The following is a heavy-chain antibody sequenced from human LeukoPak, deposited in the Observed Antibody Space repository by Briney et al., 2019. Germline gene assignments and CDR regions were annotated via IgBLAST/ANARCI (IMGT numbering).Heavy chain of an antibody. D-gene: IGHD7-27*01. V-gene: IGHV3-11*01. J-gene: IGHJ4*02. CDR1: GFTFSDHY. CDR2: ISSSGSNI. Sequence: GGSLRLSCAASGFTFSDHYMSWIRQAPGKGLEWVSYISSSGSNIYYVDSVKGRFTISRDNAKNSLSLQMNSLRAEDTAVYYCARNTGELDYWGQGALVTVSS. CDR3: ARNTGELDY.